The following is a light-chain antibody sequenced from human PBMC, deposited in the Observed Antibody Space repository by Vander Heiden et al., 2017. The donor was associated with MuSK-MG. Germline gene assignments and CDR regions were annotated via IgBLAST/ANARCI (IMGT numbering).Light chain of an antibody. CDR2: SAY. J-gene: IGKJ1*01. Sequence: DIQLTPSPSSLSASVGDSVTIPCRASQTVSSYLNWYQQKPGKPPKLLIYSAYTLQSGVPSRFSGSGSGTDFTLTISSLQPEDFATDYCQQSHSTPRTFGLGTKGEI. CDR1: QTVSSY. CDR3: QQSHSTPRT. V-gene: IGKV1-39*01.